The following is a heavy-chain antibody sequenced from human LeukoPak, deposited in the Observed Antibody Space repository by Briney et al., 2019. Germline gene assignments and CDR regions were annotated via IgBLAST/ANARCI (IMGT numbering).Heavy chain of an antibody. CDR2: ISSNGGST. CDR1: GFTFSSYA. V-gene: IGHV3-64*01. J-gene: IGHJ4*02. Sequence: GGSLRLSCAASGFTFSSYAMHWVRQAPGKGLEYVSAISSNGGSTYYANSVKGRFTISRDNSKDTLYLQMGSLRAEDMAVYYCARVGPYFDYWGQGTLVTVSS. CDR3: ARVGPYFDY.